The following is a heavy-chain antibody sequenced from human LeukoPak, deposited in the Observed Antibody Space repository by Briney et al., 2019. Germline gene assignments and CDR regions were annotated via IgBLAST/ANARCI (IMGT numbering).Heavy chain of an antibody. CDR2: IYYSGST. J-gene: IGHJ4*02. V-gene: IGHV4-39*01. Sequence: SGTLSLTCTFSGGSVGSSSHYWVWILKPPGKGLECIGNIYYSGSTYYNPSFMSRLTLSLDTYNSQFSLTLNSVTAAATAVYYCARRRSGSSLVASWGQGTLVTVSS. CDR1: GGSVGSSSHY. D-gene: IGHD2-15*01. CDR3: ARRRSGSSLVAS.